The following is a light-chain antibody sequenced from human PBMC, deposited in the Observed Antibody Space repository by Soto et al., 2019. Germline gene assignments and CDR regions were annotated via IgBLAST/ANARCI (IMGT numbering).Light chain of an antibody. CDR3: QQRSNWPRT. V-gene: IGKV3-11*01. Sequence: EIVLTQSPATLSLSPGERGSLSCRASQSVGSSLAWYQQKPGQAPRLLIYDASNRATGIPARFSGSGSGTDFTLTISSLEPEDFAVYYWQQRSNWPRTFGQGTKVEIK. CDR1: QSVGSS. CDR2: DAS. J-gene: IGKJ1*01.